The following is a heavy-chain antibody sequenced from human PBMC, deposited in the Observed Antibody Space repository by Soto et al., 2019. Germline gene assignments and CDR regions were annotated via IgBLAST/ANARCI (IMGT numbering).Heavy chain of an antibody. V-gene: IGHV1-69*13. CDR3: ARLRYFDWLPDYYGMDV. Sequence: ASVKVSCKASGGTFSSYAISWVRQAPGQGLEWMGGIIPIFGTANYAQKFQGRVTITADESTSTAYMELSSLRSEDTAVYYCARLRYFDWLPDYYGMDVWGQGTTVTVSS. J-gene: IGHJ6*02. D-gene: IGHD3-9*01. CDR2: IIPIFGTA. CDR1: GGTFSSYA.